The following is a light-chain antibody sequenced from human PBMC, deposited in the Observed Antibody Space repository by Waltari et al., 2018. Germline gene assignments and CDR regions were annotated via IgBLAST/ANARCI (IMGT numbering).Light chain of an antibody. J-gene: IGKJ1*01. Sequence: IHLTQSPSSLAASVGDRVTITYRASQAFNRALAWYQQRAGGPPRLLIFDASKLHTGVPSRFIGSASGADFTLTISTLQPEDFATYYCQQFHDYPRTFGQGTKVEI. V-gene: IGKV1D-13*01. CDR2: DAS. CDR3: QQFHDYPRT. CDR1: QAFNRA.